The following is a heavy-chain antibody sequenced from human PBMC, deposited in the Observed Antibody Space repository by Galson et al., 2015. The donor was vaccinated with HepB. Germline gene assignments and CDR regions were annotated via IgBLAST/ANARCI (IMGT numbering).Heavy chain of an antibody. D-gene: IGHD3-16*01. CDR1: GFSLSVYS. J-gene: IGHJ4*02. V-gene: IGHV3-23*01. CDR2: NSASSDST. CDR3: AKFGEGHYFDL. Sequence: SLRLSCAASGFSLSVYSMSWVRQAPGKGLEWVSSNSASSDSTFYADFVKGRFTISTDTSKNTLFLQMNTLRADDTAVYYCAKFGEGHYFDLWGQGTPVTVSS.